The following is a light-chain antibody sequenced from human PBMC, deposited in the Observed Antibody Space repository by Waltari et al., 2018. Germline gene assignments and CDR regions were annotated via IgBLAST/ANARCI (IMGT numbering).Light chain of an antibody. V-gene: IGKV1-5*03. CDR1: QSVSTW. CDR3: QQYYSSVLT. J-gene: IGKJ4*01. CDR2: KAS. Sequence: DIQMTQSPSTLSASVGDRVTITCRASQSVSTWLAWYQQRPGEAPKLLIYKASLLQSGVPSRFSASGSGTEFTLTISSLRPDDFATYYCQQYYSSVLTFGGGTQVEI.